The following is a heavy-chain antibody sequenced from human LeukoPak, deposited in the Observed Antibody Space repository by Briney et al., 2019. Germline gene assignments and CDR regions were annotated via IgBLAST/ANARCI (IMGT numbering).Heavy chain of an antibody. J-gene: IGHJ4*02. CDR3: AGQVKSSGWLYQFDY. D-gene: IGHD6-19*01. CDR1: GYSFTSYW. V-gene: IGHV5-51*01. Sequence: PGESLKISCKGSGYSFTSYWIGWVRQMPGKGLEWMGIIYPGDSDTRYSPSFQGQVTISADKSISTAYLQWSSLKASDTAMYYCAGQVKSSGWLYQFDYWGQGTLVTVSS. CDR2: IYPGDSDT.